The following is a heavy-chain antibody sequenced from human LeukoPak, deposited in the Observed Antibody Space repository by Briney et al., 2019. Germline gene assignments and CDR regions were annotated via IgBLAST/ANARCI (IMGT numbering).Heavy chain of an antibody. D-gene: IGHD3-16*02. CDR2: IYTSGST. Sequence: SETLSLTCTVSGGSISSGSHYWSWIRQPAGKGLEWIGRIYTSGSTNYNPSLKSRVTISVDTSKNQFSLKLSSVTAADTAVYYCARECIMITFGGVIAYNWFDPWGQGTLVTVSS. CDR3: ARECIMITFGGVIAYNWFDP. CDR1: GGSISSGSHY. J-gene: IGHJ5*02. V-gene: IGHV4-61*02.